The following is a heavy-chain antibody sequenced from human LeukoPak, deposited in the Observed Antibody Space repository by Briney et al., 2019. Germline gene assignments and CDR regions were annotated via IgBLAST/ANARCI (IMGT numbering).Heavy chain of an antibody. D-gene: IGHD6-19*01. Sequence: SETLSLTCTVSGGSISSYYWSWIRQPPGKGLEWIGYIYYSGSTNYNPSLKSRVTISVDTSKNQFSLKLSSVTAADTAVYYCARRPAGLSSGWYYFDYWGQGTLVTVSS. CDR2: IYYSGST. CDR3: ARRPAGLSSGWYYFDY. CDR1: GGSISSYY. V-gene: IGHV4-59*08. J-gene: IGHJ4*02.